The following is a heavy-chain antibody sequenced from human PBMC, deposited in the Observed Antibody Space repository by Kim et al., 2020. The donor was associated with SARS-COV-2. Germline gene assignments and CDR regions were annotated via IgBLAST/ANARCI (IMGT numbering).Heavy chain of an antibody. D-gene: IGHD3-10*01. CDR2: INHSGST. CDR1: GGSFSGYY. CDR3: ASVDGTLLWFGDRYFQH. Sequence: SETLSLTCAVYGGSFSGYYWSWIRQPPGKGLEWIGEINHSGSTNYNPSLKSRVTISVDTSKNQFSLKLSSVTAADTAVYYCASVDGTLLWFGDRYFQHWG. V-gene: IGHV4-34*01. J-gene: IGHJ1*01.